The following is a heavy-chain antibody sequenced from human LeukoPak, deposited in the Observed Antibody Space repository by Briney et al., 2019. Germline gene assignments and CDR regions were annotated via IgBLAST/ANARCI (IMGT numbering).Heavy chain of an antibody. D-gene: IGHD1-26*01. CDR3: ARDLGGDSYSGSWYNWFDP. Sequence: SETLSLTCTVSGGSISSYYWSWIRQPPGKGLEWIGYIYYSGSTNYNPSLKSRVTISVDTSKNQFSLKLSSVTAADTAVYYCARDLGGDSYSGSWYNWFDPWGQGTLVTVSS. J-gene: IGHJ5*02. V-gene: IGHV4-59*01. CDR2: IYYSGST. CDR1: GGSISSYY.